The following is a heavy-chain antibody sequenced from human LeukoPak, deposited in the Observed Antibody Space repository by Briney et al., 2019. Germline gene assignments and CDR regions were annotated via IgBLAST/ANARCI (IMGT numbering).Heavy chain of an antibody. CDR3: AHLHQFNYYDSSGYYYGDWYFDL. CDR2: IYWNDDK. D-gene: IGHD3-22*01. CDR1: GFSLSTSGVG. V-gene: IGHV2-5*01. J-gene: IGHJ2*01. Sequence: SGPTLVNPTQTLTLTCTFSGFSLSTSGVGVGWIRQPPGKALEWLALIYWNDDKRYSPSLKSRLTITKDTSKNQVVLTMTNMDPVDTATYYCAHLHQFNYYDSSGYYYGDWYFDLWGRGTLVTVSS.